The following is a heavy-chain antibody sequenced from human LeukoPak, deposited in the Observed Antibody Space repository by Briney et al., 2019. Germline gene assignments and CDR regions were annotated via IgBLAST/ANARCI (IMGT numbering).Heavy chain of an antibody. J-gene: IGHJ6*03. D-gene: IGHD6-13*01. V-gene: IGHV3-23*01. Sequence: PGGSLRLSRAASGFTFSSYSMNWVRQAPGKGLEWVSAISGSGGSTYYADSVKGRFTISRDNSKNTLSLQMKSLRAEDTAVYYCAKGSSIAAAGTGRAYYYYYMDVWGKGTTVTVS. CDR1: GFTFSSYS. CDR3: AKGSSIAAAGTGRAYYYYYMDV. CDR2: ISGSGGST.